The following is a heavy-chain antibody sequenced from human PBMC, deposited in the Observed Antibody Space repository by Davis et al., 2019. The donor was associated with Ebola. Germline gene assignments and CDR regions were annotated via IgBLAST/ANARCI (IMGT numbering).Heavy chain of an antibody. Sequence: GESLKISCAASGFTFSSYSMSWVRQAPGKGLEWVSAISGSGGSTYYADSVKGRFTISRDNSKNTLYLQMNSLRAEDTAVYYCAKEYAWGAFDIWGQGTMVTVSS. D-gene: IGHD7-27*01. CDR2: ISGSGGST. CDR1: GFTFSSYS. V-gene: IGHV3-23*01. CDR3: AKEYAWGAFDI. J-gene: IGHJ3*02.